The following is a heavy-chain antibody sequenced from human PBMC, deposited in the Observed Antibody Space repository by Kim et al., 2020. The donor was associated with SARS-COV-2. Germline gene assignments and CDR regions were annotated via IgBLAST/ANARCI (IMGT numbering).Heavy chain of an antibody. D-gene: IGHD1-26*01. CDR3: TRASPLTGSYPYYFAMDV. J-gene: IGHJ6*02. V-gene: IGHV3-9*01. Sequence: GGSLRLSCAASGFTFHDYAMNWVRQAPGKGLEWVSAISRDGGGIDYADSVKGRFTISRDNTRNSLYLHMESLSIGDTALYFCTRASPLTGSYPYYFAMDVWGQGATVTVSS. CDR2: ISRDGGGI. CDR1: GFTFHDYA.